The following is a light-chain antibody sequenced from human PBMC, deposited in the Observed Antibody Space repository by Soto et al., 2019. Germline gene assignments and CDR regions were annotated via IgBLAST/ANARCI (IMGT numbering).Light chain of an antibody. CDR2: GVS. J-gene: IGKJ5*01. Sequence: EIVLTQSPGTLDLSPGGRATRSCSASQSVSSSYLAWYQHKPGQAPRLLMYGVSSRATGIPDRFTGSGSGADFTLTISRLEPEDFAVYYCQVYGPSPPITFGQGTRLEIK. V-gene: IGKV3-20*01. CDR1: QSVSSSY. CDR3: QVYGPSPPIT.